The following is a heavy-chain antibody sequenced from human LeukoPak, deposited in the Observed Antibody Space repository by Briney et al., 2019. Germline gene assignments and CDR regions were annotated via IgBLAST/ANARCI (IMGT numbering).Heavy chain of an antibody. V-gene: IGHV1-18*01. Sequence: ASVKVSCKASGYSFTSFAISWVRQAPGQGLEWMGWINPYNGETNYAQKLQGRVTMTTDTSTSTAYMELRSLRSDDTAVYYCVRDDPQSAFDIWGQGTMVTVSS. CDR2: INPYNGET. J-gene: IGHJ3*02. CDR1: GYSFTSFA. CDR3: VRDDPQSAFDI.